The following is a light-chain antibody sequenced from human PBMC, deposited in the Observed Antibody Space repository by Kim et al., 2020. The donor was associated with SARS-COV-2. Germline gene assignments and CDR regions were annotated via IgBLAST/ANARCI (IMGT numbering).Light chain of an antibody. Sequence: VSPGQTASITCSGEKLGDKYACWYQQKPGQSPVLVIYQDNKRPSGIPERFSGSNSGNTATLTISGTQAMDEADYYCQAWDSSTAVFGGGTQLTVL. J-gene: IGLJ2*01. CDR3: QAWDSSTAV. CDR1: KLGDKY. V-gene: IGLV3-1*01. CDR2: QDN.